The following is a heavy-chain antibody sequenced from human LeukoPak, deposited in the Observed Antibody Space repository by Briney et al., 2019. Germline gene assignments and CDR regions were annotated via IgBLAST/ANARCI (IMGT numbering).Heavy chain of an antibody. V-gene: IGHV3-23*01. CDR1: GFTFSSYA. D-gene: IGHD3-10*02. J-gene: IGHJ4*02. Sequence: GGSLRLSCVDSGFTFSSYAMSWVRQVPGKGLEWVSGISDSGGSTYYADSVKGRFTISRDNSKNTLYLQMNSLRAEDTAVYYCASRLGLGWHYVNWGQGTLVTVSS. CDR3: ASRLGLGWHYVN. CDR2: ISDSGGST.